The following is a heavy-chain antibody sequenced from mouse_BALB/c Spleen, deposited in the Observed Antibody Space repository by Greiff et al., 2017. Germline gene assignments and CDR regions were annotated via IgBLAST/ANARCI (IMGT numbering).Heavy chain of an antibody. D-gene: IGHD2-4*01. Sequence: EVQLVESGPELVKPGASVKMSCKASGYTFTSYVMHWVKQKPGQGLEWIGYINPYNDGTKYNEKFKGKATLTSDKSSSTAYMELSSLTSEDSAVYYCARRDDYDGFAYWGQGTLVTVSA. J-gene: IGHJ3*01. CDR1: GYTFTSYV. CDR2: INPYNDGT. CDR3: ARRDDYDGFAY. V-gene: IGHV1-14*01.